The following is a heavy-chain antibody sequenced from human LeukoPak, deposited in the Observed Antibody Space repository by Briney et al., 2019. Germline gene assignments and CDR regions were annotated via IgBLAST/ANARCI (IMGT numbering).Heavy chain of an antibody. J-gene: IGHJ6*02. CDR3: ARDGSSSWYYGYYGMDV. CDR1: GGSISRSDYY. Sequence: SETLSLTCSVSGGSISRSDYYWSWIRQPPGKGLEWIGYIYYSGSTNYNPSLKSRVTISVDTSKNQFSLKLSSVTAADTAVYYCARDGSSSWYYGYYGMDVWGQGTTVTVSS. V-gene: IGHV4-61*08. CDR2: IYYSGST. D-gene: IGHD6-13*01.